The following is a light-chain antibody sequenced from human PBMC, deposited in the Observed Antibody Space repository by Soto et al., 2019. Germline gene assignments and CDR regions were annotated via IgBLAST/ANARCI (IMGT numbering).Light chain of an antibody. CDR3: CSYAGSYTSF. CDR2: DVS. Sequence: QFALTQPRSVSGSPGQSVTISCTGTSSDVGGYNYVSWYQQHPGKAPKLMIYDVSKRPSGVPDRFSGSKSGNTASLTISGLQAEDEADYYCCSYAGSYTSFFGTGTKVTVL. V-gene: IGLV2-11*01. J-gene: IGLJ1*01. CDR1: SSDVGGYNY.